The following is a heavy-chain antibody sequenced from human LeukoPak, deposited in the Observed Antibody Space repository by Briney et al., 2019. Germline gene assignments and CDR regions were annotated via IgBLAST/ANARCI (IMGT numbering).Heavy chain of an antibody. V-gene: IGHV4-59*01. CDR1: GGSISSYY. Sequence: PSETLSLTCTVSGGSISSYYWNWIRQPPGKGLEWIGYIYYNGSTNYNPSLKSRVTISVDTSKNQFSLKLSSVTAADTAVYYCARGEYYYDSSGYPTVGFDPWGQGTLVTVSS. J-gene: IGHJ5*02. CDR3: ARGEYYYDSSGYPTVGFDP. CDR2: IYYNGST. D-gene: IGHD3-22*01.